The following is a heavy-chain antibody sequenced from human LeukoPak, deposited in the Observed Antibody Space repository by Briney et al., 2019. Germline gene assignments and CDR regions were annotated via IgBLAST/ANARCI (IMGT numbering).Heavy chain of an antibody. D-gene: IGHD1-26*01. V-gene: IGHV1-2*02. CDR3: ARAGATLRDSWFDP. J-gene: IGHJ5*02. CDR2: INPNSGGT. Sequence: ASVKVSCKASGYTFTSYDINWVRQAPGQGLEWTGWINPNSGGTNYAQKFQGRVTMTRDTSISTAYMELSRLRSDDTAVYYCARAGATLRDSWFDPWGQGTLVTVSS. CDR1: GYTFTSYD.